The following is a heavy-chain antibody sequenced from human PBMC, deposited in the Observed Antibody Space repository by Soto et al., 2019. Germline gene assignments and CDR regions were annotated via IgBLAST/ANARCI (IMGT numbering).Heavy chain of an antibody. CDR2: IYWDDDK. V-gene: IGHV2-5*02. CDR1: GFSLSTSGVG. D-gene: IGHD3-22*01. J-gene: IGHJ4*02. CDR3: AHRQDYDSSGYTYFDY. Sequence: QITLKESGPTLVKPTQTLTLTCTFSGFSLSTSGVGVGWIRQPPGKALEWLALIYWDDDKRYSPSLKSRLTLTKHTSKNQVVLTMPNMDPVDTATYYCAHRQDYDSSGYTYFDYWGQGTLVTVSS.